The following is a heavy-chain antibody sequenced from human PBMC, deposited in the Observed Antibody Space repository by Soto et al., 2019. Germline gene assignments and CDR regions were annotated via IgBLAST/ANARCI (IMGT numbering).Heavy chain of an antibody. J-gene: IGHJ3*01. CDR3: TREDNAFDRSGQDHHAFDV. Sequence: QVQLVQSGAEVKRPGSSVKVSCKASGGTFSTYALSWVRQAPGQGLEWLGEITPFLGTTDYSQKSRGRVHVTADESKSTAYMELSSLTSEDTAVYYCTREDNAFDRSGQDHHAFDVWGPGTMVTVSS. CDR2: ITPFLGTT. V-gene: IGHV1-69*01. CDR1: GGTFSTYA. D-gene: IGHD3-22*01.